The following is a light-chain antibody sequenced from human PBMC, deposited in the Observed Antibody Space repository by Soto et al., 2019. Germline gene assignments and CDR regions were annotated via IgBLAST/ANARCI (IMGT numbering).Light chain of an antibody. J-gene: IGKJ4*01. CDR1: QSISSTS. V-gene: IGKV3-20*01. CDR2: GAS. CDR3: QRYGNSPPLT. Sequence: VLTQSPGTLSLSPGERATLSCRASQSISSTSLAWYQHQPGQAPRLLVYGASVRASGIPDRFSGGGSGTDFTLTISRLEPEDFAVYDCQRYGNSPPLTFGGGTKVEIK.